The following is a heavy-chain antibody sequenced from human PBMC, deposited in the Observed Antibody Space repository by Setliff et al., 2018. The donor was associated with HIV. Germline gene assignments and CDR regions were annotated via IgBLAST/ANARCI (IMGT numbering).Heavy chain of an antibody. CDR3: ARFPSSTSFYYFDY. D-gene: IGHD2-2*01. J-gene: IGHJ4*02. CDR2: IYYSGST. CDR1: GGSFSGYY. Sequence: SETLSLTCAVYGGSFSGYYWSWIRQPPGKGLEWIGYIYYSGSTYHNPSLKSRVTISVDTSKNQFSLKLNSVTAADTAVYYCARFPSSTSFYYFDYWGQGTLVTVSS. V-gene: IGHV4-34*09.